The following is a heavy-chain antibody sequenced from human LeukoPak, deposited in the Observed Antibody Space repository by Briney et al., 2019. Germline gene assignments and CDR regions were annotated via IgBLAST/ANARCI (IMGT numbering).Heavy chain of an antibody. CDR3: ARFPYCSSTSCYSGWFDP. CDR2: IYHSGST. CDR1: GGSFSGYY. Sequence: PSETLSLTCAVYGGSFSGYYWSWIRQPPGKGLEWIGYIYHSGSTYYNPSLKSRVTISVDRSKNQFPLKLSSVTAADTAVYYCARFPYCSSTSCYSGWFDPWGQGTLVTVSS. J-gene: IGHJ5*02. D-gene: IGHD2-2*01. V-gene: IGHV4-34*01.